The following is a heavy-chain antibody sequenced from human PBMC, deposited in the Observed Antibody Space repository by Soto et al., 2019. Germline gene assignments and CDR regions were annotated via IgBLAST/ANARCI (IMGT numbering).Heavy chain of an antibody. CDR2: ISGSGGST. CDR3: AKESSHLWQDYYYYGMDV. J-gene: IGHJ6*02. D-gene: IGHD3-16*01. CDR1: GFTFSSYA. V-gene: IGHV3-23*01. Sequence: GGSLRLSCAASGFTFSSYAMSWFRQAPGKGLEWVSAISGSGGSTYYADSVKGRFTISRDNSKNTLYLQMNSLRAEDTAVYYCAKESSHLWQDYYYYGMDVWGQGTTVTVSS.